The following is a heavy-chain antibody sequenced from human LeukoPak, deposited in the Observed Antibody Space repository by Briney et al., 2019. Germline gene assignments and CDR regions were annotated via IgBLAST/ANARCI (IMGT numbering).Heavy chain of an antibody. J-gene: IGHJ6*03. V-gene: IGHV4-39*01. D-gene: IGHD6-19*01. CDR3: ARHQWHYYYYMGV. Sequence: SETLSLTCSVSGGSISSSSYYWGWIRQPPGKGLEWIGSIYYSGDTYYNPSLKSRRVTISVDTSKNQFSLRLSSVTAADTAVYYCARHQWHYYYYMGVWGKGSTVTVSS. CDR1: GGSISSSSYY. CDR2: IYYSGDT.